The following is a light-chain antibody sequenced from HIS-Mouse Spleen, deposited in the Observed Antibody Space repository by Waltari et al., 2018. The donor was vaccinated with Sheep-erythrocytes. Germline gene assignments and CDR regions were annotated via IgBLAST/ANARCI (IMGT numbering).Light chain of an antibody. CDR3: QQRSNWYT. Sequence: EIVLTQSPATLSLSPGERATLSCRASQSVSSYLAWYQQKPGQAPRLLIYDASNRATGIPARFSGSGSGTDFTLTISSLEPEDFAVIYCQQRSNWYTFGQGTKLEIK. CDR2: DAS. J-gene: IGKJ2*01. V-gene: IGKV3-11*01. CDR1: QSVSSY.